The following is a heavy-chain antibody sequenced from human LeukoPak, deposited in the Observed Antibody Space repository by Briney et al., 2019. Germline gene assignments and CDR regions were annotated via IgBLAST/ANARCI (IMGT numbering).Heavy chain of an antibody. V-gene: IGHV1-18*04. CDR3: ARRVVIAPDNCFEP. Sequence: ASVNVSCKASGYIFSKYAISWVRQAPGQGLEWMGWISVYNGNTNYAQKFQGRVTMTTDTPTRTAYMDLRSLRSDDTAVYYCARRVVIAPDNCFEPWGQGTLVTVSS. D-gene: IGHD2-21*01. CDR2: ISVYNGNT. J-gene: IGHJ5*02. CDR1: GYIFSKYA.